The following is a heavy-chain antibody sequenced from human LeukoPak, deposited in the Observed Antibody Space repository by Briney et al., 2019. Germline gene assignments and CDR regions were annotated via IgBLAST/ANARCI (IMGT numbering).Heavy chain of an antibody. CDR3: ARESPGSYSSGRDYFDY. Sequence: ASVKVSCKASGGTFSSYVFTWVRQAPGQGLEWMGWMNPNSGNTGYAQKFQGRVTMTRDTSISTAYMELSSLRSDDTAVYYCARESPGSYSSGRDYFDYWGQGTLVTVSS. J-gene: IGHJ4*02. V-gene: IGHV1-8*02. D-gene: IGHD6-19*01. CDR2: MNPNSGNT. CDR1: GGTFSSYV.